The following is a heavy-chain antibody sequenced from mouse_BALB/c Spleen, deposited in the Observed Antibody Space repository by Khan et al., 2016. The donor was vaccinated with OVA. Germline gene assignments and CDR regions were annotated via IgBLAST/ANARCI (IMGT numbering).Heavy chain of an antibody. J-gene: IGHJ4*01. CDR3: ARPPYFSYAMDN. Sequence: QVQLQQSGPELKKPGETVKISCKASGHTFTNYGMNWVKQAPGKGLKWMGWINTYTGEPTYADDFNGRFAFSLETSASTASLQINNHKDEDTATYFCARPPYFSYAMDNWGQGTSVTVSS. V-gene: IGHV9-3-1*01. CDR1: GHTFTNYG. D-gene: IGHD2-10*01. CDR2: INTYTGEP.